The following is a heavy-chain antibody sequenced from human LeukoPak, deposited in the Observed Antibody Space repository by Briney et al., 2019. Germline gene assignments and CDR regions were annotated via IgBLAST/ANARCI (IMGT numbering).Heavy chain of an antibody. CDR3: AKDGPWGNWNDEFQFCDY. D-gene: IGHD1-1*01. CDR1: GFTFSSYS. V-gene: IGHV3-23*01. CDR2: ISDSGDNT. J-gene: IGHJ4*02. Sequence: PGGSLRLSCAASGFTFSSYSMNWVRQAPGKGLEWVSPISDSGDNTYYADSVKGRFTISRDNSKNTLYLQMNSLRAEDTAVYYCAKDGPWGNWNDEFQFCDYWGQGTLVTVSS.